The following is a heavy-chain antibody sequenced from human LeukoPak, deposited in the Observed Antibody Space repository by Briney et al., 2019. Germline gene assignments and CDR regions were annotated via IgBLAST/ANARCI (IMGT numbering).Heavy chain of an antibody. CDR2: IYYSGNT. CDR3: ARHMVDGSDY. J-gene: IGHJ4*02. CDR1: GGSISSYY. Sequence: SETLSLTCTVSGGSISSYYWSWIRQPPGKGLEWIGYIYYSGNTYYNPSLKSRVTISGDTSKNQFSLKLSSVTAADTAVYYCARHMVDGSDYWGQGTLVTVSS. V-gene: IGHV4-59*08. D-gene: IGHD3-10*01.